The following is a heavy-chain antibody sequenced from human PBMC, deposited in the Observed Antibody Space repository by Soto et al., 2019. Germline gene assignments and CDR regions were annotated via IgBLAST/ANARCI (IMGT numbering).Heavy chain of an antibody. D-gene: IGHD1-1*01. Sequence: EVQLVESGGGLIQPGGSLRLSCAASGFAVSSKYMTWVRQAPGKGLEWVSVIYGGGTTYYADSVKGRITISRDTSKNTMYMQMISLRAQDADVYYCVQTTGGPGLDFWGQGTLVTVSS. J-gene: IGHJ4*02. V-gene: IGHV3-53*01. CDR1: GFAVSSKY. CDR3: VQTTGGPGLDF. CDR2: IYGGGTT.